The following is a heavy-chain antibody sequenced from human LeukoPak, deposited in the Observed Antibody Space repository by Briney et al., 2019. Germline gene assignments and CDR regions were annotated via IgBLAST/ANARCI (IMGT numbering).Heavy chain of an antibody. V-gene: IGHV4-31*03. J-gene: IGHJ4*02. CDR3: ARALGNSEDY. D-gene: IGHD4-23*01. Sequence: SDTLSLTCTVSGVSISNVGYYWSWFRQHPGKGLEWIGYIYYSGSTYYNPSLKSRVTISVDTSKNQFSLKLSSVTAADTAVYYCARALGNSEDYWGQGTLVTVSS. CDR2: IYYSGST. CDR1: GVSISNVGYY.